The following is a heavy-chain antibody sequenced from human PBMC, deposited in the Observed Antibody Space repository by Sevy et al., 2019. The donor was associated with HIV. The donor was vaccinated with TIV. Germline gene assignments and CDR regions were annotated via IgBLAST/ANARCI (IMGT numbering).Heavy chain of an antibody. J-gene: IGHJ6*02. CDR2: ISSSSSTI. CDR1: GFTFSSYS. V-gene: IGHV3-48*02. D-gene: IGHD1-26*01. Sequence: GGSLRLSCAASGFTFSSYSMNWVRQAPGKGLEWVSYISSSSSTIYYADSVKGRFTISRDNAKNSLYLQMNSLRDEDTAVYYCARERGTGLWERYGGSYYSTSYGMDVWGQGTTVTVSS. CDR3: ARERGTGLWERYGGSYYSTSYGMDV.